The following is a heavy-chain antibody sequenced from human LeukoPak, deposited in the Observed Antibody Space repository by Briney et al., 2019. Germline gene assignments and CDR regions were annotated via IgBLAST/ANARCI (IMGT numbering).Heavy chain of an antibody. CDR2: TYYRGSS. CDR3: ARHYGP. V-gene: IGHV4-59*01. D-gene: IGHD3-16*01. J-gene: IGHJ5*02. CDR1: GGSISGYY. Sequence: SETLSLTCVVSGGSISGYYWTWIRQPPGKGLEWIGYTYYRGSSSFNPSLRSRVTISVDMSKNQVSLKLTSVTAADTAVYYCARHYGPWGQGTLVTVSS.